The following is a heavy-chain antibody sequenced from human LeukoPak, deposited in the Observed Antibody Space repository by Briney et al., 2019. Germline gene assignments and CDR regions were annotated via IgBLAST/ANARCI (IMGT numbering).Heavy chain of an antibody. J-gene: IGHJ5*02. CDR3: GRWGVTAALDR. D-gene: IGHD3-10*01. V-gene: IGHV3-48*04. CDR2: IVGSSSNI. Sequence: GGSLRLSCAASGFTFSSYAMSWVRQAPGKGLEWVSYIVGSSSNIYYADSVRGRFTISRDNAQNSLYLQMDSLRGDDSAVYHCGRWGVTAALDRWGQGTLVTVSS. CDR1: GFTFSSYA.